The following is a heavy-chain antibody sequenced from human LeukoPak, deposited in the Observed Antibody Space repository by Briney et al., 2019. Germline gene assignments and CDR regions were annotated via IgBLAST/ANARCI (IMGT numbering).Heavy chain of an antibody. CDR3: AKGDYYGSGSTFKNGMDV. CDR2: VTASAGNT. V-gene: IGHV3-23*01. D-gene: IGHD3-10*01. J-gene: IGHJ6*02. Sequence: PGGSLRLSCAASGFTFSSYAMSWVRQAPEKGLEWVSAVTASAGNTYYADSVKGRFTISRDNSKNTQYLQVNSLRAEDTAVYYCAKGDYYGSGSTFKNGMDVWGQGTTVTVSS. CDR1: GFTFSSYA.